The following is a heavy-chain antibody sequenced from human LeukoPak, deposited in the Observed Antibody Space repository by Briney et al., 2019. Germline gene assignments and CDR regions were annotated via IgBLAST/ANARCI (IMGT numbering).Heavy chain of an antibody. CDR2: IDSNGVTP. Sequence: PGGSLRLSCEVSGFAFSSYVMSWVRQAPGNGLEWVSAIDSNGVTPNYADSVEGRFTISRDNSKNTLFLQMSSLRAEDTALYYCAKGSSGYFADLWGQGTLVTVSS. CDR1: GFAFSSYV. D-gene: IGHD3-22*01. CDR3: AKGSSGYFADL. J-gene: IGHJ5*02. V-gene: IGHV3-23*01.